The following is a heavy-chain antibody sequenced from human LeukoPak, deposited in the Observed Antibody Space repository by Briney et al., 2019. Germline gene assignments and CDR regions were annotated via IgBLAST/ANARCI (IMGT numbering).Heavy chain of an antibody. D-gene: IGHD3/OR15-3a*01. CDR1: GGSFISSSHY. CDR2: RYNTGTT. Sequence: SSETLSLTCTVSGGSFISSSHYWSWIRQPPGKGLEWIGSRYNTGTTYYNPSLQSRATISVDTSKNQFSLRLTSVTTADTAVYYCARLTWTDAGDNWGQGTLVSVSS. V-gene: IGHV4-39*01. J-gene: IGHJ4*02. CDR3: ARLTWTDAGDN.